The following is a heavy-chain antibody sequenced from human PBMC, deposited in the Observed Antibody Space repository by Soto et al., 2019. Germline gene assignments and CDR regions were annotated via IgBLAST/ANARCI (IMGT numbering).Heavy chain of an antibody. J-gene: IGHJ4*02. CDR3: ARVCDYGDYLDY. CDR2: ISAYNGNT. CDR1: GYTFTSYG. D-gene: IGHD4-17*01. V-gene: IGHV1-18*04. Sequence: ASVKVSCKASGYTFTSYGISWVGQAPGQGLEWMGWISAYNGNTNYAQKLQGRVTMTTDTSTSTAYMELRSLRSDDTAVYYCARVCDYGDYLDYWGQGTLVTVSS.